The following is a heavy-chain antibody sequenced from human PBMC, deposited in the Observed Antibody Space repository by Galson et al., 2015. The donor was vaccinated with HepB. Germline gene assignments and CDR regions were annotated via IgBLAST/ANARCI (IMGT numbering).Heavy chain of an antibody. Sequence: SLRLSCAASGFTFSSYGMHWVRQAPGKGLEWVAVIWYDGSNKYYADSVKGRFTISRDNSKNTLYLQMNSLRAEDTAVYYCAREDGVVIHDYWGQGTLVTVSS. CDR2: IWYDGSNK. J-gene: IGHJ4*02. CDR1: GFTFSSYG. V-gene: IGHV3-33*01. CDR3: AREDGVVIHDY. D-gene: IGHD3-3*01.